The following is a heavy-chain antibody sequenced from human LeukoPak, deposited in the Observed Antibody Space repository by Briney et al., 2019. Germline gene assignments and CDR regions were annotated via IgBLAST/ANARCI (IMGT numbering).Heavy chain of an antibody. Sequence: SETLSFTCTVSGGSISSYYWSWIRQPPGKGLEWIGYIYYSGSTNYNPSLKSRVTISVDTSKNQFSLKLSSVTAADTAVYYCARDGRVGAKDAFDIWGQGTMVTVSS. D-gene: IGHD1-26*01. CDR1: GGSISSYY. J-gene: IGHJ3*02. CDR2: IYYSGST. CDR3: ARDGRVGAKDAFDI. V-gene: IGHV4-59*01.